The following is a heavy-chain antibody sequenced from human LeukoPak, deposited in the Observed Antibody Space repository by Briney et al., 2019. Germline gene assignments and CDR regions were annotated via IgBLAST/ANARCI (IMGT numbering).Heavy chain of an antibody. CDR2: IIPIFGTA. Sequence: ASVKVSCKASGGTFSSYAISWVRQAPGQGLEWMGGIIPIFGTANYAQKFQGRVTITADESTSTAYMELRSLRSDDTAVYYCARVKMGATGVLYFDYWGQGTLVTVSS. CDR1: GGTFSSYA. J-gene: IGHJ4*02. CDR3: ARVKMGATGVLYFDY. V-gene: IGHV1-69*01. D-gene: IGHD1-26*01.